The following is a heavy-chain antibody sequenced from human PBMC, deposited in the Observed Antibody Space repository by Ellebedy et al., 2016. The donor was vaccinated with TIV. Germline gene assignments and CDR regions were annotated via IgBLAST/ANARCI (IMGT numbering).Heavy chain of an antibody. Sequence: MPSETLSLTCTVSGGSITSYHWSWIRQPPGKGLEWIGCIYYSGSTKYNPSLKSRVTISVDTSKNQFSLKLSSVTAADTAVYYCARFSGSYSDPFDYWGQGTLVTVSS. CDR2: IYYSGST. CDR3: ARFSGSYSDPFDY. J-gene: IGHJ4*02. V-gene: IGHV4-59*01. CDR1: GGSITSYH. D-gene: IGHD1-26*01.